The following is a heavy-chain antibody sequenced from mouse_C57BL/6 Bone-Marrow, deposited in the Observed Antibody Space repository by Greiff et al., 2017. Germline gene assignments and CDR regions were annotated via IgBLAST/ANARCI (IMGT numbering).Heavy chain of an antibody. CDR2: ISSGGSYT. CDR1: GFTFSSYG. J-gene: IGHJ3*01. Sequence: EVKLVDSGGDLVKPGGSLKLSCAASGFTFSSYGMSWVRQTPDKRLEWVATISSGGSYTYYPDSVKGRFTISRDNAKNTLYLQMSSLKSEDTAMYYCGPGAYWGQGTLVTVSA. V-gene: IGHV5-6*01. CDR3: GPGAY.